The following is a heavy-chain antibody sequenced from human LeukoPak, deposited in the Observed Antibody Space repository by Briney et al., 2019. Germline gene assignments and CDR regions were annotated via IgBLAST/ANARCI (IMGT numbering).Heavy chain of an antibody. CDR2: IIPIFGTA. Sequence: ASVKVSCKASGGTFISYAISWVRQAPGQGLEWMGGIIPIFGTANYAQKFQGRVTITADESTSTAYMELSSLRSEDTAVYYCAILPGYGDYDYWGQGTLVTVSS. CDR1: GGTFISYA. J-gene: IGHJ4*02. CDR3: AILPGYGDYDY. D-gene: IGHD4-17*01. V-gene: IGHV1-69*13.